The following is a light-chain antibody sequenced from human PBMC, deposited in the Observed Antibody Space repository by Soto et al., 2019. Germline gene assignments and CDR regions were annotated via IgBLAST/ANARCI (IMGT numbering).Light chain of an antibody. J-gene: IGKJ3*01. Sequence: DIQMTQSPSSLSASVGDRVTITCRTRESISHYLNWYQQKPGKAPTLLIYAASNILSGVPSWFSGSGSGTDFTXTISSLQPEDFATYFCQQTDSSPLTFGRGTKXXIK. CDR1: ESISHY. CDR3: QQTDSSPLT. CDR2: AAS. V-gene: IGKV1-39*01.